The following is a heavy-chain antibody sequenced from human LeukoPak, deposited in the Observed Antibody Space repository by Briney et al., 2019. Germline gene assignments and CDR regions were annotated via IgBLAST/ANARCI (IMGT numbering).Heavy chain of an antibody. V-gene: IGHV3-23*01. J-gene: IGHJ5*01. Sequence: GGSLTLSCAPSGLTFSSHAVGWVRQAPGEGLEWVSAISGSGGSTTHPGSVKGRFTLSRDKAKNTLYLQMSSHRDNGTAVCDCARDDFYGSYNWFDSWGQGTLVTVSS. CDR1: GLTFSSHA. CDR3: ARDDFYGSYNWFDS. CDR2: ISGSGGST. D-gene: IGHD4-17*01.